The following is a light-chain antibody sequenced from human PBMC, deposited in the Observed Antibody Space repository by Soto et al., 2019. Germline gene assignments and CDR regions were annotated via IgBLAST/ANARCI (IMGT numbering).Light chain of an antibody. CDR2: GAS. V-gene: IGKV3-15*01. J-gene: IGKJ5*01. CDR1: QSIGSD. CDR3: QQRNIWPPVT. Sequence: EVVMTQSPATLSVSPGERGTLSCRASQSIGSDIAWYQKKPGQAPRLLIYGASTRATGIPVRFSGSGSGTEFTLTINSLQSEDSAIYYCQQRNIWPPVTFGQGTRLEIK.